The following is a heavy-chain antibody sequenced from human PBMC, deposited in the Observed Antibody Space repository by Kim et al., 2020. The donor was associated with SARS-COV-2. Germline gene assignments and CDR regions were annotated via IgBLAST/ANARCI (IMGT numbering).Heavy chain of an antibody. V-gene: IGHV4-39*07. CDR1: GGSISSSSYY. CDR3: ARDSPWYSSSFDSFDI. Sequence: SETLSLTCTVSGGSISSSSYYWGWIRQPPGKGLEWIGSIYYSGSTYYNPSLKSRVTISVDTSKNQFSLKLSSVTAADTAVYYCARDSPWYSSSFDSFDIWGQGTMVTVSS. J-gene: IGHJ3*02. D-gene: IGHD6-13*01. CDR2: IYYSGST.